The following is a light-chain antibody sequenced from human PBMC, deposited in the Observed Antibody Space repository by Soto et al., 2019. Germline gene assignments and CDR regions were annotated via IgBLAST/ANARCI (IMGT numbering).Light chain of an antibody. V-gene: IGLV1-40*01. CDR1: SSNIGAGYD. Sequence: QSALTQPPSVSGAPGQRVTISCTGSSSNIGAGYDVHWYQQLPGTAPKLLIYGNSNRPSGVPDRFSGSKSGTSASLAITGLQAEDEADYYCQSYDSSLSAHNYVFGTGTKVTV. J-gene: IGLJ1*01. CDR2: GNS. CDR3: QSYDSSLSAHNYV.